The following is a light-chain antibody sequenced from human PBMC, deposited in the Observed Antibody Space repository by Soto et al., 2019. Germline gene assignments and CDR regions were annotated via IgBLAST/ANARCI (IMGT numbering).Light chain of an antibody. V-gene: IGKV3-15*01. J-gene: IGKJ4*01. CDR2: TAS. CDR1: QSVGSN. Sequence: EIVMTQSPATLSVSPGERATLSCRASQSVGSNLAWYQQKPGQAPRLLIYTASTRATGIPARFSGSGSGTEFTLTISSLQSEVFAVYYCKQYNNGLLTFGGGTKVDIK. CDR3: KQYNNGLLT.